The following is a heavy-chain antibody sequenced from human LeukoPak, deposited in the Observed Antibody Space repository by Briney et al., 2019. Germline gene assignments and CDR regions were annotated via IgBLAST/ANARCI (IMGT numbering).Heavy chain of an antibody. D-gene: IGHD3-3*01. V-gene: IGHV1-2*02. Sequence: ASVKVSCKAFGYTFTGYYMHWVRQAPGQGLEWMGWINPNSGGTNYAQKFQGRVTMTRDTSISTAYMELSRLRSDDTAVYYCARCPESFWSGYWGYYFDYWGQGTLVTVSS. CDR1: GYTFTGYY. CDR2: INPNSGGT. J-gene: IGHJ4*02. CDR3: ARCPESFWSGYWGYYFDY.